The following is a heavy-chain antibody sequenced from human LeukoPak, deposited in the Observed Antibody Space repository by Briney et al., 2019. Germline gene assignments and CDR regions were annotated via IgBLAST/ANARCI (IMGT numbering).Heavy chain of an antibody. CDR3: ASSITIFGVVTTTGGFDY. D-gene: IGHD3-3*01. J-gene: IGHJ4*02. CDR2: IIPIFGTA. CDR1: GGTFSSYA. V-gene: IGHV1-69*13. Sequence: SVKVSCKASGGTFSSYAISWVRQAPGQGLEWMGGIIPIFGTANYAQKFQGRVTITADESTSTAYMELSSLRSEDTAVYYCASSITIFGVVTTTGGFDYWGQGTLVTVSS.